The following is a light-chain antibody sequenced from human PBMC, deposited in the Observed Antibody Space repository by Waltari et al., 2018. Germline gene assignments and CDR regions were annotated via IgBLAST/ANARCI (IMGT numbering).Light chain of an antibody. CDR1: KLGDKY. CDR2: QDN. V-gene: IGLV3-1*01. J-gene: IGLJ3*02. Sequence: SYELTQPPSLSVSPGQPASITCSGDKLGDKYACWYQQKPGQSPVLVIYQDNKRSSGIPERFSGSNSGDTATLTISGTQAMDEADYYCQAWDTTTAVFGGGTKLTVL. CDR3: QAWDTTTAV.